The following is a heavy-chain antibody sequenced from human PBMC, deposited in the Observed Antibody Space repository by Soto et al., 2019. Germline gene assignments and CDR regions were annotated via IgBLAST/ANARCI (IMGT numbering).Heavy chain of an antibody. CDR2: ITSTGSTI. CDR1: GFTFSDYY. CDR3: ASQVTVAQN. D-gene: IGHD4-17*01. V-gene: IGHV3-11*01. J-gene: IGHJ4*02. Sequence: QVQLVESGGGFVKPGGSLRLSCAASGFTFSDYYMGWVRQAPGKGLEWISYITSTGSTIYYADSVKGRFTISRDNAKDSLYLQMNSLRAEDTAVYYCASQVTVAQNWGQGTLVTVSS.